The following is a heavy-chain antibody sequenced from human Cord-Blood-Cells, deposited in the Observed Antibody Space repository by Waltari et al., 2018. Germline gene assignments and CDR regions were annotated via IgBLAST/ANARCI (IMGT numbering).Heavy chain of an antibody. J-gene: IGHJ3*02. D-gene: IGHD2-2*01. CDR2: IYYSGST. Sequence: QVQLQESGPGLVKPSETLSLTCTVSGGSISSSYWTWIRQPPGKGLEWIGYIYYSGSTNYNPSLKSRVTISVDTSKNQFSLKLSSVTAADTAVYYCARDLGYCSSTSCRPPDAFDIWGQGTMVTVSS. CDR1: GGSISSSY. CDR3: ARDLGYCSSTSCRPPDAFDI. V-gene: IGHV4-59*01.